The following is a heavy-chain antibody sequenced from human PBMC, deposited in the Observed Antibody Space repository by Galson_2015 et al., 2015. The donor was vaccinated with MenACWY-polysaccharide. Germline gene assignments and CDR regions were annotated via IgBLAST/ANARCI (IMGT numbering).Heavy chain of an antibody. Sequence: SLRLSCAASGFTFNSNAMHWVRQAPGQGLEWVAVISYDGSNKYYADSVKGRFTISRDNSRKTLYLQMNSLRAEDTAVYYCASGYCSRTICSPPCDYWGQGTLVTVSS. CDR1: GFTFNSNA. V-gene: IGHV3-30-3*01. J-gene: IGHJ4*02. CDR2: ISYDGSNK. CDR3: ASGYCSRTICSPPCDY. D-gene: IGHD2-2*01.